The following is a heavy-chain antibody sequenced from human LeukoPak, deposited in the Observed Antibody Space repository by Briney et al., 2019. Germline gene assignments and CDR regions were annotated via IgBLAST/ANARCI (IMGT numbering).Heavy chain of an antibody. D-gene: IGHD5-24*01. CDR2: ISGSGVNT. CDR3: AKDQPADGYNSI. CDR1: GFTFSSYS. Sequence: GGSLRLSCAASGFTFSSYSMNWVRQAPGKGLEWVSTISGSGVNTYYADSVKGRFTIYRDNPQSTLYLQLNRLEAEDAAVYYCAKDQPADGYNSIWGQGTLVTVSS. J-gene: IGHJ4*02. V-gene: IGHV3-23*01.